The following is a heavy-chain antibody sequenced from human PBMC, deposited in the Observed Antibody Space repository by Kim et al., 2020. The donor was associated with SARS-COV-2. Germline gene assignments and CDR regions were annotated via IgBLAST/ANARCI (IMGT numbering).Heavy chain of an antibody. J-gene: IGHJ2*01. Sequence: SETLSLTCTVSGDSITSGSYYWGWIRQPPGKGLEWIGSIHYGGTTYYNPSLKSRVTISVDTSVNQFSLTLRSLTAADTALYYCARLPSTLVFSWYFDLW. CDR3: ARLPSTLVFSWYFDL. V-gene: IGHV4-39*01. D-gene: IGHD2-8*02. CDR1: GDSITSGSYY. CDR2: IHYGGTT.